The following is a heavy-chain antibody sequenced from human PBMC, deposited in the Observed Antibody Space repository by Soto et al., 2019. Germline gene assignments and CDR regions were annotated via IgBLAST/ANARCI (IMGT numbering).Heavy chain of an antibody. CDR2: IWYDGSNK. J-gene: IGHJ4*02. CDR3: ARDLRLGYCSSTSCYTPPGY. CDR1: GFTFSSYG. D-gene: IGHD2-2*02. V-gene: IGHV3-33*01. Sequence: QAGGSLRLSCAASGFTFSSYGMHWVRQAPGKGLEWVAVIWYDGSNKYYADSVKGRFTISRDNSKNTLYLQMNSLRAEDTAVYYCARDLRLGYCSSTSCYTPPGYWGQGTLVTVSS.